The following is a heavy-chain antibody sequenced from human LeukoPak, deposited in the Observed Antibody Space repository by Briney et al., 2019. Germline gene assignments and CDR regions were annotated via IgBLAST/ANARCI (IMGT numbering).Heavy chain of an antibody. V-gene: IGHV5-51*01. J-gene: IGHJ5*02. CDR2: IYPGDSDT. CDR3: ARTSYYYGSGSYYIGWFDP. Sequence: GESLKISCKGSGYSFTSYWIGWVRQMPGKGLEWMGTIYPGDSDTRYSPSFQGQVTISADKSISIAYLQWSSLKASDTAMYYCARTSYYYGSGSYYIGWFDPWGQGTLVTVSS. CDR1: GYSFTSYW. D-gene: IGHD3-10*01.